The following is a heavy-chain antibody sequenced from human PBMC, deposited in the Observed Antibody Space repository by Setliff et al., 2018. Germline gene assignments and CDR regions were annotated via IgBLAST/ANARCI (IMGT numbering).Heavy chain of an antibody. Sequence: SETLSLTCTVSGGSISSSSYYWGWIRQSPGKGLDWIGTVDRSGNTFYNPSLRSRVTISVDTSKNQISLKLTSVSAADTAVYYCARRDSTSYYGYSFDFWGRGTLVTVSS. D-gene: IGHD3-22*01. CDR1: GGSISSSSYY. J-gene: IGHJ4*02. V-gene: IGHV4-39*01. CDR2: VDRSGNT. CDR3: ARRDSTSYYGYSFDF.